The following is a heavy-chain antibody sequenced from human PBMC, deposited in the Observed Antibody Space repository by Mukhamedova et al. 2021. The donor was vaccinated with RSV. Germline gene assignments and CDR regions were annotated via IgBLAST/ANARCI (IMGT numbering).Heavy chain of an antibody. Sequence: TTSRDNSKNTLYLQMNSLRAEDTAVYYCVAPRDSSSWYYFDYWGQGTLVTVSS. V-gene: IGHV3-23*03. D-gene: IGHD6-13*01. CDR3: VAPRDSSSWYYFDY. J-gene: IGHJ4*02.